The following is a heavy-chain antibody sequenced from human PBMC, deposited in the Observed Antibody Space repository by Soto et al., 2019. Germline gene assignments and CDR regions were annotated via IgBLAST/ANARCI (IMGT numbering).Heavy chain of an antibody. V-gene: IGHV1-69*13. Sequence: SVKVSCKASGGTFSSYAISWVRQAPGQGLEWMGGIIPIFGTANYAQKFQGRVTITADESTSTAYMELSSLRSEDTAVYYCARDQGCISTSCSFDYWGQGTLVTVSS. J-gene: IGHJ4*02. D-gene: IGHD2-2*01. CDR2: IIPIFGTA. CDR3: ARDQGCISTSCSFDY. CDR1: GGTFSSYA.